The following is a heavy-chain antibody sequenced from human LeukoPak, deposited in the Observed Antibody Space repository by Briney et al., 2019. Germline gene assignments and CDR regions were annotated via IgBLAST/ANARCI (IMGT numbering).Heavy chain of an antibody. Sequence: PGGSLRLSCAASGFTFSSYEMNWVRQAPGKGLEWVAIVKQDGSEKYYVDSVKGRFTISRDNLKNSIHLQMDSLRAEDTAVYYCARVDYCGGDCSSDAFDYWGHGTLVTVSS. CDR3: ARVDYCGGDCSSDAFDY. D-gene: IGHD2-21*02. CDR1: GFTFSSYE. CDR2: VKQDGSEK. J-gene: IGHJ4*01. V-gene: IGHV3-7*01.